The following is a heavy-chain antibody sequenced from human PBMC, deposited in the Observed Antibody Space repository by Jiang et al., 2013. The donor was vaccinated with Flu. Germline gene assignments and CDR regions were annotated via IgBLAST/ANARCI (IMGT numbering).Heavy chain of an antibody. CDR3: ARDGAQWLIKGTGVDS. Sequence: QLVESGGGLVQPGGSLRLSCTASGFTFSSYPMSWVRQAPGKGLEWVSSISGSATRTFYADSVKGRFTISRDNSKNTLYLQMNSLRAEDTAVYYCARDGAQWLIKGTGVDSWGQ. J-gene: IGHJ4*02. CDR2: ISGSATRT. D-gene: IGHD6-19*01. V-gene: IGHV3-23*04. CDR1: GFTFSSYP.